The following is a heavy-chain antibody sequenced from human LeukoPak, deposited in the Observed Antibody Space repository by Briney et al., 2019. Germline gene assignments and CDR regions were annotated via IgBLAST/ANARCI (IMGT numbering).Heavy chain of an antibody. J-gene: IGHJ4*02. CDR3: ARGRFSISPYYDIVTGYYRATSFDY. D-gene: IGHD3-9*01. V-gene: IGHV4-34*01. Sequence: PLETLSLTCAVYGGSFCGYYWSWICQPPGKGLECIGEINNRGSTNYNPSIKSRITISVATSKNESSLKLSSVTAADTSVYYCARGRFSISPYYDIVTGYYRATSFDYWGQGTLVTVSS. CDR2: INNRGST. CDR1: GGSFCGYY.